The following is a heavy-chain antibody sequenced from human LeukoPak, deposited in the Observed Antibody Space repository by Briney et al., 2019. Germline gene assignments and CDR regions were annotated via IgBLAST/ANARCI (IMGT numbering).Heavy chain of an antibody. D-gene: IGHD3-3*01. CDR1: GGSFSGYY. CDR3: ARGRTYYDFWSGSPFDP. Sequence: SETLSLTCAVYGGSFSGYYWSWIRQPPGKGLEWIGEINHSGGTNYNPSLKSRVTISVDTSKNQFSLKLSSVTAADTAVYYCARGRTYYDFWSGSPFDPWGQGTLVTVSS. J-gene: IGHJ5*02. CDR2: INHSGGT. V-gene: IGHV4-34*01.